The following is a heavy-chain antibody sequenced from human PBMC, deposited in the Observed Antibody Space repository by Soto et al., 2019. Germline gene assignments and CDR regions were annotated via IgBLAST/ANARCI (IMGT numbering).Heavy chain of an antibody. V-gene: IGHV4-4*02. CDR3: ASVREARGPQPFDY. CDR1: GGSISSSNW. D-gene: IGHD1-26*01. J-gene: IGHJ4*02. Sequence: QVQLQESGPGLVKPSGTLSLTCAVSGGSISSSNWWSWVRQPPGKGLEWIGEIYHSGSTNYNPSLAGTVTISVNKSKTQSSPTLNSVTAAATALDYWASVREARGPQPFDYWGQGTLVTVSS. CDR2: IYHSGST.